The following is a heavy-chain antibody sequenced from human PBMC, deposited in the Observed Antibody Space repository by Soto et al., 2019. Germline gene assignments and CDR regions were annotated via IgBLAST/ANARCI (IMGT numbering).Heavy chain of an antibody. V-gene: IGHV3-21*01. CDR2: ISATGTYT. CDR3: TTVHNSRQDLNH. Sequence: EVQLVESGGGLVEPGGSLRLSCATSGFTFSTCSMNWVRQAPGKGLEWVSSISATGTYTFYADSLKGRFTISSDNARISLFLQMNSLRVEGTALYYCTTVHNSRQDLNHWGQGARVTVSS. D-gene: IGHD2-21*01. J-gene: IGHJ5*02. CDR1: GFTFSTCS.